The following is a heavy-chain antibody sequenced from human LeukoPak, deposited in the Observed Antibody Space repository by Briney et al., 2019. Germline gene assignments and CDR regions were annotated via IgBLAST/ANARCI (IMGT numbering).Heavy chain of an antibody. V-gene: IGHV3-53*01. CDR1: GFTVSTNF. Sequence: GGSLRLSCVVSGFTVSTNFMSWVRQAPGERLEWVSVIYSGGSTYYADSVKGRFTISRDNSKNTLYLQMNSLRAEDTAVYYCARTRVGTTTFDYFDYWGQGTLVTVSS. D-gene: IGHD4-11*01. CDR2: IYSGGST. J-gene: IGHJ4*02. CDR3: ARTRVGTTTFDYFDY.